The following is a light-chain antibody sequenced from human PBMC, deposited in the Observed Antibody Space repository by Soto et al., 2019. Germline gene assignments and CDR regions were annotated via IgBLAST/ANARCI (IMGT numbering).Light chain of an antibody. J-gene: IGLJ2*01. Sequence: QAVVTQPPSVSGAPGQRVTISCTGSSSNIGAPYDVHWYKQLPGTAPKLLIYVNNNRPSGVPDRFSGSKSGTSASLAITGLQAEDEADYYCQSYDNSLSASVFGGGTQLTVL. V-gene: IGLV1-40*01. CDR3: QSYDNSLSASV. CDR1: SSNIGAPYD. CDR2: VNN.